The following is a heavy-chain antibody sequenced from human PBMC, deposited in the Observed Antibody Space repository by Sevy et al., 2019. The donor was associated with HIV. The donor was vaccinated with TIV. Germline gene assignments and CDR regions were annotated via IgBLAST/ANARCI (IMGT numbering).Heavy chain of an antibody. V-gene: IGHV4-4*02. CDR2: IFHSGGT. D-gene: IGHD4-17*01. J-gene: IGHJ4*02. CDR1: GDSIINNKW. Sequence: SETLSLTCAVSGDSIINNKWWSWVRQPPGKGLEWIGEIFHSGGTNYNPSLKSRVAISVDKSKNHLSLKLTSVTAADTAVYYCTREGTTTSFDYWGQGTLVTVSS. CDR3: TREGTTTSFDY.